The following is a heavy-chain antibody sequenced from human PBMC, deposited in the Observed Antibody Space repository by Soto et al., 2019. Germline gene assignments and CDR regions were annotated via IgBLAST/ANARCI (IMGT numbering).Heavy chain of an antibody. Sequence: QVQLQESGPGLVKPSETLSLTCTVSGGSISNFYWNWIRQPPGKGLEWIGYIYDSGSTNYNPSLKSRVTISVGTSKNPFSLRLSSVTAADTAVYSCAITFGGDSGPDAFDIWGQGTVVTVSS. J-gene: IGHJ3*02. V-gene: IGHV4-59*08. D-gene: IGHD3-16*01. CDR3: AITFGGDSGPDAFDI. CDR2: IYDSGST. CDR1: GGSISNFY.